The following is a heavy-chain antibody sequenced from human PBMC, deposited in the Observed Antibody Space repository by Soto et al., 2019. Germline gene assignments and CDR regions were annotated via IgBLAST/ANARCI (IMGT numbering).Heavy chain of an antibody. J-gene: IGHJ6*02. V-gene: IGHV4-34*01. CDR2: INHSGST. Sequence: PSETLSLTCAVYGGSFSGYYWSWIRQPPGKGLEWIGEINHSGSTNYNPSLKSRVTISVDTSKNQFSLKLSSVTAADTAVYYCARIVLYSSGIWYGMDVWGQGTTATV. CDR1: GGSFSGYY. CDR3: ARIVLYSSGIWYGMDV. D-gene: IGHD3-10*01.